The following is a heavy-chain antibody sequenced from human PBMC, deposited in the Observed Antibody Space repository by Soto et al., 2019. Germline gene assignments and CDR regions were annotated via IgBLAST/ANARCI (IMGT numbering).Heavy chain of an antibody. V-gene: IGHV4-30-4*01. CDR2: IYYSGST. D-gene: IGHD3-22*01. J-gene: IGHJ4*02. Sequence: SETLSLTCTVSGGSISSGDYYWSWIRQPPGKGLEWIGYIYYSGSTYYNPSLKSRVTISVDTSKNQFSLKLSSVTAADTAVYYCARGRFVGGLYYYDSSGYRIFDYWGQGTLVTVSS. CDR1: GGSISSGDYY. CDR3: ARGRFVGGLYYYDSSGYRIFDY.